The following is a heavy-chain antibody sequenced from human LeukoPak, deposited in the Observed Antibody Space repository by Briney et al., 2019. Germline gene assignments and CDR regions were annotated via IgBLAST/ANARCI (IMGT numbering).Heavy chain of an antibody. J-gene: IGHJ3*02. Sequence: SVKVSCKASGGTFSSYAISWVRQAPGQGLEWRGGIIPIFGTANYAQKFQGRVTITADESTSTAYMELSSLRSEDTAVYYCARGAPLKRIIMVRGDANVFDIWGQGTMVTVSS. D-gene: IGHD3-10*01. V-gene: IGHV1-69*13. CDR2: IIPIFGTA. CDR3: ARGAPLKRIIMVRGDANVFDI. CDR1: GGTFSSYA.